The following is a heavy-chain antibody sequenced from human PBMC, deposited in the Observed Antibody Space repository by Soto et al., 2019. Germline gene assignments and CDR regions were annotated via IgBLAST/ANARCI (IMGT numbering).Heavy chain of an antibody. CDR1: GFTYSSYG. CDR2: VWSDGTNK. J-gene: IGHJ4*02. CDR3: GRGQRNGDH. Sequence: QVQLVESGGGVVQPGRSLRLSCAASGFTYSSYGMHWVRQAPGKGLEWVAVVWSDGTNKYYADSVKGRFTISRDNAKNTLYLQMNSLRGEDTAVYYCGRGQRNGDHWGQGTLVTVSS. V-gene: IGHV3-33*01.